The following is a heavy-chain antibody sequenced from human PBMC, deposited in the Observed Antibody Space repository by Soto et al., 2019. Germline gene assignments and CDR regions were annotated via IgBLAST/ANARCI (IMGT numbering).Heavy chain of an antibody. Sequence: GASVKVSCKASGYTFSSYAMHWVRQAPGQRLEWMGWINAGYGNTKSSQKFQDRVTISRDTSASTAYMELTSLRSEDTAVYYCARDTGDGTFDFWGQGILVTVSS. CDR1: GYTFSSYA. D-gene: IGHD7-27*01. J-gene: IGHJ4*02. V-gene: IGHV1-3*01. CDR3: ARDTGDGTFDF. CDR2: INAGYGNT.